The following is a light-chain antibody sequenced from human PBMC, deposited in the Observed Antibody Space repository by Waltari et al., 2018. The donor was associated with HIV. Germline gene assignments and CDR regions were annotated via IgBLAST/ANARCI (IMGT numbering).Light chain of an antibody. CDR2: GTN. CDR1: SVRNYY. J-gene: IGLJ3*02. Sequence: SSELTQDPAVSVALGQTVRITCQGDSVRNYYASWYKQKPGQAHVLVFYGTNNRPSGIPDRFSGSTSGDTASLTITGAQAEDEADYYCNSRDDIGHWFFGAGTKVTVL. CDR3: NSRDDIGHWF. V-gene: IGLV3-19*01.